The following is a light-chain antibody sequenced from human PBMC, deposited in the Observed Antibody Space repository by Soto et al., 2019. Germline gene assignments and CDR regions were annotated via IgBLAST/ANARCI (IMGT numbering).Light chain of an antibody. CDR1: QSVSSN. CDR3: QQRSNWPRT. V-gene: IGKV3-11*01. Sequence: EIVLTQSPATLSSSPGERATLSCRASQSVSSNLAWYQQKPGQAPRLLIYDASNRATGVPARFSGSGSGTDFTLTISSLEPEDFAVYYCQQRSNWPRTFGQGTKLEIK. J-gene: IGKJ2*01. CDR2: DAS.